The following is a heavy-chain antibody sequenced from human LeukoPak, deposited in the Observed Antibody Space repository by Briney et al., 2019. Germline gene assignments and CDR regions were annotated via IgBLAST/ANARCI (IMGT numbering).Heavy chain of an antibody. D-gene: IGHD3-22*01. CDR2: ISSSSSYI. CDR3: AGDYYDSSGLGY. CDR1: GFTFSSYS. V-gene: IGHV3-21*01. J-gene: IGHJ4*02. Sequence: GGSVRLSCAASGFTFSSYSMNWVRQAPGKGLEWVSSISSSSSYIYYADSVKGRFTISRDNAKNSLYLQMNSLRAEDTAVYYCAGDYYDSSGLGYWGQGTLVTVSS.